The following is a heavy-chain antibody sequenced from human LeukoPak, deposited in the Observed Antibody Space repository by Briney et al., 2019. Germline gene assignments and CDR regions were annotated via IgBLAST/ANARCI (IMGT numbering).Heavy chain of an antibody. CDR1: GYTFSSSD. J-gene: IGHJ1*01. CDR3: ARRVGSGWPVQH. CDR2: MNPNSGNT. V-gene: IGHV1-8*01. D-gene: IGHD6-19*01. Sequence: ASVKVSRKASGYTFSSSDIYWVRQATGQGLEWMGWMNPNSGNTGYAQKFQGRLNMTRNTSIDTAYMELSSLRSDDTAVYYCARRVGSGWPVQHWGQGTLVTVSS.